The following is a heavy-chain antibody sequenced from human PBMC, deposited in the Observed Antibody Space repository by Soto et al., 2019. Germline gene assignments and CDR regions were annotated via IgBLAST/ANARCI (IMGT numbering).Heavy chain of an antibody. V-gene: IGHV3-48*01. J-gene: IGHJ4*02. CDR2: VSSSSSTI. CDR3: ASANYYGSPGDFDY. Sequence: EVQLVESGGGLVQPGGSLRLSCAASGFTFSSDSMNWVRQAPGKGLEWVSYVSSSSSTIYYADSLKGRFTISRDNAKNSLYLQMNSLRAEDTAVYYCASANYYGSPGDFDYWGQGTLVTVSS. CDR1: GFTFSSDS. D-gene: IGHD3-10*01.